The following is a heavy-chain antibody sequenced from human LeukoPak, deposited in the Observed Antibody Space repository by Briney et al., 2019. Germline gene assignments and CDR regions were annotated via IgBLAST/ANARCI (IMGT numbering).Heavy chain of an antibody. Sequence: GGSLRLSCAASGFTFSSYWMHWVRQVPGKGLVWVSRIDIDGSGARYADSVKGRFTISRDNAKNTVYLQMNSLRAEDTAVFYCARSWGSDGHFDYWGQGTLVTVSS. CDR1: GFTFSSYW. CDR2: IDIDGSGA. D-gene: IGHD7-27*01. J-gene: IGHJ4*02. V-gene: IGHV3-74*01. CDR3: ARSWGSDGHFDY.